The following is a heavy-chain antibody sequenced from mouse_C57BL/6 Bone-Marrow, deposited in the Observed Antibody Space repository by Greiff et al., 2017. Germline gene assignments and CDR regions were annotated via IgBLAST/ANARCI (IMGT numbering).Heavy chain of an antibody. V-gene: IGHV14-3*01. CDR1: GFNITNTY. CDR3: SRAVVSEYYAMDY. Sequence: EVQLQQSVAELVRPGASVKLSCTASGFNITNTYMHWVKQRPEQGLEWIGRIDPSNGNTKYAPKFQGKATLTADTSSNTAYLQLSSLTSEDTAIDYCSRAVVSEYYAMDYWGQGTSVTVSS. D-gene: IGHD1-1*01. CDR2: IDPSNGNT. J-gene: IGHJ4*01.